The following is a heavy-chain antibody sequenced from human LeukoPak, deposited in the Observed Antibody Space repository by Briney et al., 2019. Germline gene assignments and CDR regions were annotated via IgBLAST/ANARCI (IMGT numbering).Heavy chain of an antibody. Sequence: ASVKVSCKASGYTFTSYYMHWVRQPPGQGLEWMGIINPSGGSTSYAQKFQGRVTMTRDTSTSTVYMELSSLRSEDTAVYYCASLQSSGPYYFDYWGQGTLVTVSS. CDR1: GYTFTSYY. D-gene: IGHD3-22*01. V-gene: IGHV1-46*01. J-gene: IGHJ4*02. CDR2: INPSGGST. CDR3: ASLQSSGPYYFDY.